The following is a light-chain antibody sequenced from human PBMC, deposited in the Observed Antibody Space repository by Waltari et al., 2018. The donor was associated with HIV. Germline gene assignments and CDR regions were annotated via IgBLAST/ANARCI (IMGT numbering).Light chain of an antibody. J-gene: IGKJ5*01. V-gene: IGKV3-11*01. CDR3: HQRSNWPIT. CDR1: QSVSTY. Sequence: EIVLTQSPATLSLSPGERATLSCRASQSVSTYLAWYQQKPGQAPRLLIYGASSRATGIPARFSGSGSGTDFTLTISSLEPGDFGVYYCHQRSNWPITSGQGTRLEIK. CDR2: GAS.